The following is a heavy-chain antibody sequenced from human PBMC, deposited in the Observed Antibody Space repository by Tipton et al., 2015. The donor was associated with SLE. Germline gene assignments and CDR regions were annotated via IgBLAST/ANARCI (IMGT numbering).Heavy chain of an antibody. CDR3: AREIGLYCGGDCYNFDY. Sequence: GLVKPSETLSLTCAVYGGSFSGYYWSWIRQPPGKGLEWIGEINHSGSTNYNPSLKSRVTISVDTSKNQFSLKLSSVTAADTAVYYCAREIGLYCGGDCYNFDYWGQGTLVTVSS. V-gene: IGHV4-34*01. J-gene: IGHJ4*02. CDR2: INHSGST. D-gene: IGHD2-21*02. CDR1: GGSFSGYY.